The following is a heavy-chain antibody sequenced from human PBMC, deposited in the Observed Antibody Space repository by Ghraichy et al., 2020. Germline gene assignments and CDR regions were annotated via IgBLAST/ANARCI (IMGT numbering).Heavy chain of an antibody. V-gene: IGHV3-23*01. D-gene: IGHD3-3*01. Sequence: GGSLRLSCAASGFTFSSYAMSWVRQAPGKGLEWVSAISGSGGSTYYADSVKGRFTISRDNSKNTLYLQMNSLRAEDTAVYYCAKDHVRFLEWLPIQRNDYWGQGTLVTVSS. CDR1: GFTFSSYA. CDR2: ISGSGGST. CDR3: AKDHVRFLEWLPIQRNDY. J-gene: IGHJ4*02.